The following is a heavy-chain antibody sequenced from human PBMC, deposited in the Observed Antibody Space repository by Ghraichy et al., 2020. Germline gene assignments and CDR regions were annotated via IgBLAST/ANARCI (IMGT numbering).Heavy chain of an antibody. Sequence: SETLSLTCTVSGGSISSYYWSWIRQPPGKGLEWIGYIYYSGSTNYNPSLKSRVTISVDTSKNQFSLKLSSVTAADTAVYYCARSRGRLVQGVIIKLYFDYWGQGTLVTVSS. CDR1: GGSISSYY. J-gene: IGHJ4*02. V-gene: IGHV4-59*01. CDR2: IYYSGST. D-gene: IGHD3-10*01. CDR3: ARSRGRLVQGVIIKLYFDY.